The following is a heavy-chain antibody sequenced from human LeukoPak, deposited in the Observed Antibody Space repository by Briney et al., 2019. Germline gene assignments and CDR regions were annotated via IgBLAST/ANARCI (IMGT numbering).Heavy chain of an antibody. V-gene: IGHV3-23*01. D-gene: IGHD3-22*01. CDR2: ISGSGGST. J-gene: IGHJ3*02. CDR1: GFTFSSYG. Sequence: GGTLRLSCAASGFTFSSYGMSWVRQAPGKGLEWVSAISGSGGSTYYADSVKGRFTISRDNSKNTLYLQMNSLRAEDTAVYYCARVTITYYYDSGDDAFDIWGQGTMVTVSS. CDR3: ARVTITYYYDSGDDAFDI.